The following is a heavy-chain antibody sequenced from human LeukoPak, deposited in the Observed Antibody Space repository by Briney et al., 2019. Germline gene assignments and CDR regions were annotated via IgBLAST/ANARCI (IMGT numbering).Heavy chain of an antibody. J-gene: IGHJ4*02. D-gene: IGHD5-12*01. CDR1: GYSFTSYW. CDR2: INPSDSYT. CDR3: ARRGYSGYDYFDY. Sequence: GESLKISCKGSGYSFTSYWISWVRQMPRKGLEWMGKINPSDSYTNYSPSFQGHVTISADKSISTAYLQWSSLKASDTAMYYCARRGYSGYDYFDYWGQGTLVTVSS. V-gene: IGHV5-10-1*01.